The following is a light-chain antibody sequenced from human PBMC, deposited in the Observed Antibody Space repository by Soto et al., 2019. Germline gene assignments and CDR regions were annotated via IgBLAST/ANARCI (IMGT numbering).Light chain of an antibody. CDR2: GAS. CDR3: QQYNNWPLT. CDR1: QSVRSN. V-gene: IGKV3-15*01. Sequence: IVMTQSPATLSVSPGERATLSCRASQSVRSNLAWYQQIPGQAPRLLIYGASTRATGIPARFSGSGSGTEFSLTISSVQPEDFAVYYCQQYNNWPLTFGGGTKVEIK. J-gene: IGKJ4*01.